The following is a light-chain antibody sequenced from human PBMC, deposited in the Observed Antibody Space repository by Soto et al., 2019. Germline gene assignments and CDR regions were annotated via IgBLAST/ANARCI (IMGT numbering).Light chain of an antibody. CDR2: DNI. J-gene: IGLJ2*01. CDR1: KSNIGTKN. Sequence: QSVLTQPPSVSAAPGQTVTISCSGSKSNIGTKNVCWYQQLPGTAPKLLIYDNIKRPSVIPDRFSASKSGTSATLAITGLQTGDEADYYCGTWDSSLSGGVFGGGTKLTVL. V-gene: IGLV1-51*01. CDR3: GTWDSSLSGGV.